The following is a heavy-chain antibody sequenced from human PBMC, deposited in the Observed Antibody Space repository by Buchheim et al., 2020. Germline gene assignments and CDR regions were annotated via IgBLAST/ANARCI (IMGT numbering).Heavy chain of an antibody. CDR3: ARGGWEYSSSWPSYYYGMDV. D-gene: IGHD6-13*01. Sequence: EGQLVESGGGLVQPGGSLRLSCAASGFTFSSYWMHWVRQAPGKGLVWVSRINSDGSSTSYADSVKGRFTISRDNAKNTLYLQMNSLRAEDTAVYYCARGGWEYSSSWPSYYYGMDVWGQGTT. V-gene: IGHV3-74*02. CDR1: GFTFSSYW. J-gene: IGHJ6*02. CDR2: INSDGSST.